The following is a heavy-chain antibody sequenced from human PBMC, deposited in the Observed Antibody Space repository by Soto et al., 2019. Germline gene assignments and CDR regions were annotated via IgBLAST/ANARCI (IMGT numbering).Heavy chain of an antibody. CDR1: GFSFSDSY. J-gene: IGHJ3*02. Sequence: GGSLRLSCVVSGFSFSDSYMTWVRKIPGKGLGWIASISSGAFTITYAAAVKGRFTISRDDGHNSLLLQMDSLRAEATALYYCAKFPPLYGDDDAFDIWGQGTMVTVSS. CDR2: ISSGAFTI. CDR3: AKFPPLYGDDDAFDI. V-gene: IGHV3-11*01. D-gene: IGHD4-17*01.